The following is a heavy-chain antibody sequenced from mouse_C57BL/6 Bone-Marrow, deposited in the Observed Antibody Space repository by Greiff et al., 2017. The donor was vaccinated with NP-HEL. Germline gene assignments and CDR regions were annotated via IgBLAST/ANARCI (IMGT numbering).Heavy chain of an antibody. V-gene: IGHV1-62-2*01. D-gene: IGHD2-4*01. CDR1: GYTFTEYT. CDR3: ARHETSHYDYQPAWFAY. Sequence: VQLQQSGAELVKPGASVKLSCKASGYTFTEYTIHWVKQRSGQGLEWIGWFYPGSGSIKYNEKFKDKATLTADKSSSTVYMELSRLTSEDSAVYFCARHETSHYDYQPAWFAYWGPGTLVTVSA. CDR2: FYPGSGSI. J-gene: IGHJ3*01.